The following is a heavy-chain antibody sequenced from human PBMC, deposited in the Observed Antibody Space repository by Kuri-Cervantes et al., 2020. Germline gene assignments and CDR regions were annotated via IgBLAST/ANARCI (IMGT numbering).Heavy chain of an antibody. CDR3: TTPLLRVRGTPDY. CDR2: IKSKTDGGTT. CDR1: GFTFSNAW. D-gene: IGHD3-10*01. V-gene: IGHV3-15*01. J-gene: IGHJ4*02. Sequence: GEPLKISCAASGFTFSNAWMSWVRQAPGKGLEWVGRIKSKTDGGTTDYAAPVKGRFTISRDDSKNTLHLQMNSLKTEDTAVYYCTTPLLRVRGTPDYWGQGTLVTVSS.